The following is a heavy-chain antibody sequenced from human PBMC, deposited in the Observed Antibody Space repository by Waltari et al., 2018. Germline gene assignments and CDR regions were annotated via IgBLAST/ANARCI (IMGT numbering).Heavy chain of an antibody. D-gene: IGHD3-22*01. J-gene: IGHJ4*02. CDR1: GGTFSSYA. Sequence: QVQLVQSGAEVKKPGSSGKVSCKASGGTFSSYAISWVREAPGQGLEWMGRIIPIFGTANYAQKFQGRVTITADESTSTAYMELSSLRSEDTAVYYCARDRPYYDSSGYSLDYWGQGTLVTVSS. CDR2: IIPIFGTA. CDR3: ARDRPYYDSSGYSLDY. V-gene: IGHV1-69*15.